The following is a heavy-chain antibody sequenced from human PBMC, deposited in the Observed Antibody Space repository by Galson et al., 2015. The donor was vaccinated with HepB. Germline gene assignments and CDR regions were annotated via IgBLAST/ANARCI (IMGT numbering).Heavy chain of an antibody. CDR2: IIPIFGTA. CDR3: AREGGGSTVTYWYFDL. Sequence: SVKVSCKASGGTFSSYAISWVRQAPGQGLEWMGGIIPIFGTANYAQKFQGRVTITADKSTSTAYMGLSSLRSEDTAVYYCAREGGGSTVTYWYFDLWGRGTLVTVSS. D-gene: IGHD4-17*01. J-gene: IGHJ2*01. CDR1: GGTFSSYA. V-gene: IGHV1-69*06.